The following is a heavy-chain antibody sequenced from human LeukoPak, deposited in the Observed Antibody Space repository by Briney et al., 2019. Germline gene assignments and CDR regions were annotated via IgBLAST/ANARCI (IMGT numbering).Heavy chain of an antibody. V-gene: IGHV4-34*01. CDR1: GGSFSGYY. Sequence: PSETLSLTCAVYGGSFSGYYWSWIRQPPGKGLEWIGEINHSGSTNYNPSLKSRVTISVDTSKNQFSLKLSSVTAADTAVYYCARHGLIAAGLFDYWGQGTLVTVSS. J-gene: IGHJ4*02. CDR3: ARHGLIAAGLFDY. D-gene: IGHD6-13*01. CDR2: INHSGST.